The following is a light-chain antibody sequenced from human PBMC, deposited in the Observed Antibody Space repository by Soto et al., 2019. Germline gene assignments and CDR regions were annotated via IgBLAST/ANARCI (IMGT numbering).Light chain of an antibody. V-gene: IGLV2-11*01. J-gene: IGLJ2*01. CDR2: DVS. Sequence: SALTQARSVSGSPGQSVTISCTGTSSDIGNYNYVSWYQHHPGKAPKLMTYDVSKRPSGVPDRFSGSKSGNTASLTISGLQAEDEADYYCCSYAGSYTLVFGGGTKLTV. CDR3: CSYAGSYTLV. CDR1: SSDIGNYNY.